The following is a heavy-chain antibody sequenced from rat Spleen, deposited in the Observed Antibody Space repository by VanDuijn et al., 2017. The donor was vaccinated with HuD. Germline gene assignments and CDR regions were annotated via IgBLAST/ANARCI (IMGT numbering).Heavy chain of an antibody. CDR2: INKDSRTI. D-gene: IGHD4-4*01. V-gene: IGHV4-2*01. J-gene: IGHJ2*01. CDR1: GFNFKDYW. CDR3: AREDLGVNY. Sequence: EVKLVESGGGLVQPGRSLKLSCAASGFNFKDYWMGWVRQAPGKGLEWIGEINKDSRTIKYNPSLKEKFTISRDNAQNTLYLQMSKVGSEDTAVYYCAREDLGVNYWGQGVMVTVSS.